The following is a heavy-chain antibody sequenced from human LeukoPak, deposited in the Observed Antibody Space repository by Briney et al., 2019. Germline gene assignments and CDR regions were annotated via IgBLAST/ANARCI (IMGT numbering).Heavy chain of an antibody. D-gene: IGHD3-22*01. V-gene: IGHV5-51*01. CDR2: IYPGDSDT. CDR1: GYSFTSYW. CDR3: ARHTESSGYYSASVNWFDP. Sequence: GESLKISCKGSGYSFTSYWIGWVRQMPGKGLEWMGIIYPGDSDTRYSPSFQGQVTISADKSISTAYLQWSSLKASDTAMYYCARHTESSGYYSASVNWFDPWGQGTLVTVSS. J-gene: IGHJ5*02.